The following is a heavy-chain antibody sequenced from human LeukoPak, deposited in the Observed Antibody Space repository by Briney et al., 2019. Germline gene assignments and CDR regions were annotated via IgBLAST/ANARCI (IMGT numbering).Heavy chain of an antibody. CDR2: INAGNGNT. V-gene: IGHV1-3*01. Sequence: ASVKVSRKASGYTFTSYAMHWVRQAPGQRLEWMGWINAGNGNTKYSQKFQGRVTITRDTSASTAYMELSSLRSEDTAVYYCASPDSSGYYRDYYYGMDVWGQGTTVTVSS. CDR3: ASPDSSGYYRDYYYGMDV. CDR1: GYTFTSYA. J-gene: IGHJ6*02. D-gene: IGHD3-22*01.